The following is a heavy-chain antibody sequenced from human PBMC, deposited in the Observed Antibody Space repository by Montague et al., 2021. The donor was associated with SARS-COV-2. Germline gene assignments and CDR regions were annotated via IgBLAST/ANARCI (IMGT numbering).Heavy chain of an antibody. V-gene: IGHV4-59*01. D-gene: IGHD2-15*01. J-gene: IGHJ4*02. CDR1: GGSISSYY. Sequence: SETLSLTCTVSGGSISSYYWSWIRQPPGKGLEWIGHICYSGSTNYNPSLKSRVTISVDTSKNQFSLKLSSVTAADTAVYYCARVGFGYCSGGSCYRAFDYWGQGTLVTVSS. CDR2: ICYSGST. CDR3: ARVGFGYCSGGSCYRAFDY.